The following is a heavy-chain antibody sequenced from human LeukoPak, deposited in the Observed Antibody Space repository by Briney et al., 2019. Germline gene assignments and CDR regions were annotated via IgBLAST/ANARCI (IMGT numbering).Heavy chain of an antibody. D-gene: IGHD2-2*01. CDR1: GFIFSIYW. J-gene: IGHJ6*04. CDR2: IKEDGREK. V-gene: IGHV3-7*03. CDR3: ARRALRYCSSTSCPAQYYGVDV. Sequence: GGSLRLSCAASGFIFSIYWMSWVRQAPGRGREWVGNIKEDGREKYYVDSVKGRFTNSRDNAKNSLYLQTNSLRAEDTAVYYCARRALRYCSSTSCPAQYYGVDVWGKGTTVTVSS.